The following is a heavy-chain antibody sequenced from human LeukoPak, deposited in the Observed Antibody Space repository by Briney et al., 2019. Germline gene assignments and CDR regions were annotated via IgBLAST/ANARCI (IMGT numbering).Heavy chain of an antibody. V-gene: IGHV3-23*01. Sequence: GGSLRLSCATSRFSFRSYAMSWVRQAPGKGLEGVSAMSSSDDGRYYAASVRGRFTISRDTSRCTLYLQMNSLRAEDAAVYYCARVPKGSHVVVPAALRANWYFDLWGRGTLVTVSS. D-gene: IGHD2-2*02. J-gene: IGHJ2*01. CDR2: MSSSDDGR. CDR1: RFSFRSYA. CDR3: ARVPKGSHVVVPAALRANWYFDL.